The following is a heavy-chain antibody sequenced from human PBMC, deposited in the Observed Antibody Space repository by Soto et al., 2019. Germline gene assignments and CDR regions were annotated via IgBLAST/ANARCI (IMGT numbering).Heavy chain of an antibody. J-gene: IGHJ4*02. CDR2: IRTKAHSYTT. Sequence: EVQLVESGGGLVQPGGSLRLSCAASGFTFTDHYMDWVRQAPGKGLEWVGRIRTKAHSYTTVYAASVAGRFTISRDDSRYSLSLQMNSLNTVDTAVYFCSRCQTTAPWGFDYWGPGTLVTVFS. V-gene: IGHV3-72*01. D-gene: IGHD3-16*01. CDR1: GFTFTDHY. CDR3: SRCQTTAPWGFDY.